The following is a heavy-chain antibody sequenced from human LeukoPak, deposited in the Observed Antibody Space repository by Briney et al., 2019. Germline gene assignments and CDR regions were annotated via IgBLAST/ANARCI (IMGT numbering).Heavy chain of an antibody. CDR2: IFPGNSDT. J-gene: IGHJ3*02. D-gene: IGHD2-21*01. CDR1: GYSFTSYW. CDR3: ARRVGRDRAGDAFDI. V-gene: IGHV5-51*01. Sequence: GQSLPISCEGSGYSFTSYWIGWARQMPGKGLEWMAIIFPGNSDTGYSPSFEGQVTISVDKSISTAYLQWRGLKASDTAMCYCARRVGRDRAGDAFDIWGQGTMVTVSS.